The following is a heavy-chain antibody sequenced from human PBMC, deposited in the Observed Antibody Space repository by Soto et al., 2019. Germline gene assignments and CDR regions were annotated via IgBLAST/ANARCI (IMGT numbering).Heavy chain of an antibody. CDR1: SFNFSNAW. CDR2: IKSKTDGGTI. J-gene: IGHJ1*01. CDR3: TTIGSSWGA. V-gene: IGHV3-15*07. D-gene: IGHD6-13*01. Sequence: EVQLVESGGGLVKPGGSLRLSCAASSFNFSNAWMNWVRQAPGKGLEWVGSIKSKTDGGTIDYAAPVKGRFTISRDDSKNTLFLQMNSLNTEDTAMYSCTTIGSSWGAWGQGTLVTVSS.